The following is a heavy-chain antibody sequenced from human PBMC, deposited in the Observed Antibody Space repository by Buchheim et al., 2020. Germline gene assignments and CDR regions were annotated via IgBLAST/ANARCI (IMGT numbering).Heavy chain of an antibody. CDR1: GGSISSNNW. Sequence: QVQLQESGPGLVKPSGTLSLTCAVSGGSISSNNWWHWVRQPPGKGLEWIGEIFHSGSTNYNPSLKSRVTISVDRSENQLSLRLTSVTAADTAVYYCTREVVGNTPSFDYWGQGTL. CDR2: IFHSGST. CDR3: TREVVGNTPSFDY. J-gene: IGHJ4*02. D-gene: IGHD1-26*01. V-gene: IGHV4-4*02.